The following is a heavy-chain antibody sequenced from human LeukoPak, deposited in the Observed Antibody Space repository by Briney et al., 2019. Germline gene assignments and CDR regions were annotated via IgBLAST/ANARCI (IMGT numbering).Heavy chain of an antibody. CDR1: GGSISSSSYY. J-gene: IGHJ4*02. CDR2: IYYSGST. D-gene: IGHD1-26*01. CDR3: GRQYSGSYPYYFDY. Sequence: PSETLSLTCTVSGGSISSSSYYWGWIRQPPGKGLEWIGSIYYSGSTYYNPSLKSRVTTSVDTSKNQFSLKLSSVTAADTAVYYGGRQYSGSYPYYFDYWGQGTLVTVSS. V-gene: IGHV4-39*01.